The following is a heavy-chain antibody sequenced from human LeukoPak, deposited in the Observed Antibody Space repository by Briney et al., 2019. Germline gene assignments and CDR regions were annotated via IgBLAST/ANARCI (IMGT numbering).Heavy chain of an antibody. D-gene: IGHD5-18*01. CDR1: GFTFSSYS. Sequence: GGSLRLSCAASGFTFSSYSMNWVRQAPGKGLGWVSSISSSSSYIYYADSVKGRFTISRDNAKNSLYLQMNSLRAEDTAVYYCARAFWYSYGYFFTPKGYYYGMDVWGQGTTVTVSS. J-gene: IGHJ6*02. CDR2: ISSSSSYI. CDR3: ARAFWYSYGYFFTPKGYYYGMDV. V-gene: IGHV3-21*01.